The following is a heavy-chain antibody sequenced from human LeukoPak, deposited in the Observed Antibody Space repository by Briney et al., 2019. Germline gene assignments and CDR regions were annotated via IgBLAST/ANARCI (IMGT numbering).Heavy chain of an antibody. J-gene: IGHJ3*02. CDR2: IYTSGST. V-gene: IGHV4-4*07. CDR1: GGSLSSYY. D-gene: IGHD5-24*01. CDR3: ARSRQRWLQLPDAFDI. Sequence: SETLSLTCTVSGGSLSSYYWSWLRQPAGKGLAWIGRIYTSGSTNYNPSLTSPVTMSVDTSKNQFSLKLSSVTAADTAVYYCARSRQRWLQLPDAFDIGGQGTMVTVSS.